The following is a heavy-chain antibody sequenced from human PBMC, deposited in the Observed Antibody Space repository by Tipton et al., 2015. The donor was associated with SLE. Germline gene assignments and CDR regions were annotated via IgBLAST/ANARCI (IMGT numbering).Heavy chain of an antibody. CDR3: ARRGISGRGYYFDY. CDR2: INHSGGI. D-gene: IGHD1-26*01. J-gene: IGHJ4*02. V-gene: IGHV4-34*01. CDR1: GGSISSHY. Sequence: TLSLTCTVSGGSISSHYWTWIRQPPGKGLEFIGEINHSGGINYNPSLKSRVIISVDSSKNQFSLSLHSVTAADTAVYYCARRGISGRGYYFDYWGQGPLVTVSS.